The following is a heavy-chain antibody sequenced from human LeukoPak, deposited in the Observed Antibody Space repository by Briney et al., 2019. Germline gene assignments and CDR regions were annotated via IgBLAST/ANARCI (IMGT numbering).Heavy chain of an antibody. J-gene: IGHJ4*02. CDR3: ARAEVLPDFYDTSGGFDY. CDR2: IYYSGST. V-gene: IGHV4-39*07. D-gene: IGHD3-22*01. Sequence: GSLRLSCAASGFSVSNNYMTWVRQPPGKGLEWIGSIYYSGSTYYNPSLKSRVTISVDTSKNQFSLKLSSVTAADTAVYYCARAEVLPDFYDTSGGFDYWGQGTLVTVSS. CDR1: GFSVSNNY.